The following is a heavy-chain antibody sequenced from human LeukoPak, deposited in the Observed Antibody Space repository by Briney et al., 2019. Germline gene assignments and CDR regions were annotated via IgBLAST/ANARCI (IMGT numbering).Heavy chain of an antibody. CDR2: ISTHNTYT. CDR1: GYTFTDYG. D-gene: IGHD5-18*01. CDR3: ARDYVDTAMALNDY. Sequence: ASVKVSCKTSGYTFTDYGISWVRQAPGQGLEWLGRISTHNTYTNYAQKVQGRVTMTTDTSTSTAYMELRSLRSDDTAVYYCARDYVDTAMALNDYWGQGTLVTVSS. V-gene: IGHV1-18*01. J-gene: IGHJ4*02.